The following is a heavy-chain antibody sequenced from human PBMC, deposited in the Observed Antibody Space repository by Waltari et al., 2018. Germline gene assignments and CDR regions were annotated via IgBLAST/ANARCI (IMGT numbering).Heavy chain of an antibody. CDR1: GYSISSGYY. D-gene: IGHD6-19*01. CDR2: IYHSGST. J-gene: IGHJ3*02. CDR3: ARDGVAVADDAFDI. Sequence: QVQLQESGPGLVKPSETLSLTCAVSGYSISSGYYWGWIRQPPGKGLEWIGSIYHSGSTYYNPSLKSRVTISVDTSKNQCALKLSAVTTADTAVDYCARDGVAVADDAFDIWGQGTMVTVSS. V-gene: IGHV4-38-2*02.